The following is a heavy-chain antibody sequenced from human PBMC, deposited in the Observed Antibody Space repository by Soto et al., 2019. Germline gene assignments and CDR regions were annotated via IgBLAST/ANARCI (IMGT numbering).Heavy chain of an antibody. D-gene: IGHD1-26*01. V-gene: IGHV3-15*01. Sequence: GGSLRLSCAASGFTFSNAWMGWVRQAPGKGLEWVGRIKSKTDGGTTDYAAPVKGRFTISRDDSKNTLYLQMNSLKTEDTAVYYCTTDRGGATHRDYWGQGTLVTVSS. CDR1: GFTFSNAW. CDR3: TTDRGGATHRDY. J-gene: IGHJ4*02. CDR2: IKSKTDGGTT.